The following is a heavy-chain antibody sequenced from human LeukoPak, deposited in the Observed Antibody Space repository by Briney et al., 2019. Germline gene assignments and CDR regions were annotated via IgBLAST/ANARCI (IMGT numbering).Heavy chain of an antibody. CDR2: INDDGSTT. CDR1: GFTFSNYW. J-gene: IGHJ2*01. Sequence: GGSLRLSCAASGFTFSNYWMQWVRQAPGKGLVWVSRINDDGSTTSYADSVKGRFTISRDNAKNTLYLQMNSLRAEDTAVYYCVRDHDPHAHWYFDLWGRGTLVAVSS. V-gene: IGHV3-74*01. CDR3: VRDHDPHAHWYFDL.